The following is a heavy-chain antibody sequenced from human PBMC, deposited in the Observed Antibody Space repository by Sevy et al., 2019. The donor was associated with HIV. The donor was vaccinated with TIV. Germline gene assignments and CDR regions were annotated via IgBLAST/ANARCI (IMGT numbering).Heavy chain of an antibody. CDR1: GYTFTRYR. CDR2: IYPGDSNT. J-gene: IGHJ4*02. Sequence: GESLKISCKGSGYTFTRYRIGWVRQMPGKGLEWMGIIYPGDSNTRDSPSFQGQVTISADKSISTAYLQRSSLKASDTAMYYCAIDRGITMVRGAFDYWGQGTLVTVSS. CDR3: AIDRGITMVRGAFDY. V-gene: IGHV5-51*01. D-gene: IGHD3-10*01.